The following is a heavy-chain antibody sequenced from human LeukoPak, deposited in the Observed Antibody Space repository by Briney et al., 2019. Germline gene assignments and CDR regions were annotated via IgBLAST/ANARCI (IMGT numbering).Heavy chain of an antibody. CDR2: ISGSGGNT. Sequence: PGGSLRLSCAASGFTFSTYAMSWVRQAPGKGLEWVSLISGSGGNTYYADSVKGRFTISRDNSKNTLYLQMSSLRAEDTAVYYCAKDGNYDSSGYSFYSDYWGQGTPVTVSS. V-gene: IGHV3-23*01. CDR1: GFTFSTYA. D-gene: IGHD3-22*01. J-gene: IGHJ4*02. CDR3: AKDGNYDSSGYSFYSDY.